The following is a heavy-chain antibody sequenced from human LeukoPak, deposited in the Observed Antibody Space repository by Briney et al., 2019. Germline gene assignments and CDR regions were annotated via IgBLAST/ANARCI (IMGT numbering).Heavy chain of an antibody. D-gene: IGHD3-16*01. Sequence: ASVKVSCKASGYTFTGYDINWVRQATGQGLEWMGWMNPDSGATGYEQKFQGRVTMTRDTSISTAYLELTSLTSEDTAVYYCAKSEMGGGVKFDYWGQGTLVTVSS. V-gene: IGHV1-8*01. J-gene: IGHJ4*02. CDR3: AKSEMGGGVKFDY. CDR2: MNPDSGAT. CDR1: GYTFTGYD.